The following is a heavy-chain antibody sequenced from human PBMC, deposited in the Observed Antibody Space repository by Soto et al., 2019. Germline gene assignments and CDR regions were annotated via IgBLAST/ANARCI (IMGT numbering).Heavy chain of an antibody. D-gene: IGHD6-19*01. CDR1: GGTFSSYT. V-gene: IGHV1-69*08. CDR2: IIPILGIA. Sequence: QVQLVQSGAEVKKPGSSVKVSCKASGGTFSSYTISWVRQAPGQGLEWMGRIIPILGIANYAQKFQGRVTITADKSTSTAYMELSSLRSEDTAVYYCAREYSSGWYVYFDYWGQGTLVTVSS. CDR3: AREYSSGWYVYFDY. J-gene: IGHJ4*02.